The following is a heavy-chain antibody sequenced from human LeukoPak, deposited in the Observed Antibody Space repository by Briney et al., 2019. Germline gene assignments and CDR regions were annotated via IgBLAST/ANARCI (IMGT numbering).Heavy chain of an antibody. CDR1: GYTFTSYD. J-gene: IGHJ4*02. CDR3: ARASQGNLGSQLDY. Sequence: ASVKVSCKASGYTFTSYDINWARQATGQGLEWMGWMNPNSGNTGYAQKFQGRVTMTRNTSISTAYMELSSLRSEDTAVYYCARASQGNLGSQLDYWCQGTLVTVSS. D-gene: IGHD1-1*01. CDR2: MNPNSGNT. V-gene: IGHV1-8*01.